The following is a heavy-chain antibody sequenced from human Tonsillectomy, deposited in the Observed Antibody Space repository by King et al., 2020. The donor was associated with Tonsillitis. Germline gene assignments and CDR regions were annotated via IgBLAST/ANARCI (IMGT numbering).Heavy chain of an antibody. CDR3: ARDAEYCSGGSCWGTENWFDP. CDR2: ISYDGSNK. V-gene: IGHV3-30*04. D-gene: IGHD2-15*01. J-gene: IGHJ5*02. Sequence: HVQLVESGGGVVQPGRSLRLSCAASGFTFSSYAMHWVRQAPGKGLEWVAVISYDGSNKYYADSVKGRFTISRDNSKNTLYLQMNSLRAEDTAVYYCARDAEYCSGGSCWGTENWFDPGGQGTLVTVSS. CDR1: GFTFSSYA.